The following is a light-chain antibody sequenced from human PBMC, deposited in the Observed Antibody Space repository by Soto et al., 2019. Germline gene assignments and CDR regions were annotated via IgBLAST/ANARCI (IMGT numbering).Light chain of an antibody. CDR1: QSVSSY. CDR3: QQRSNWSPP. J-gene: IGKJ4*01. Sequence: EIVLTQSPATLSLSPGERATLSCRASQSVSSYLALYQQKPGQAPRLLIYDASNRATGIPARFSGSGSGTDFTLTISSLEPENFAVYYCQQRSNWSPPFGGGTKVEIK. V-gene: IGKV3-11*01. CDR2: DAS.